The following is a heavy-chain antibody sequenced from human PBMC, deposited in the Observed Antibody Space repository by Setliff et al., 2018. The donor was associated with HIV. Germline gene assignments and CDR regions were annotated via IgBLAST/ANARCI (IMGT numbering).Heavy chain of an antibody. Sequence: GGSLRLSCAASGFTVSNKYMSWLRQAPGKGLEWVSVIYSTGSTSYADSVKGRFTISRDNSKNMPYLQMNNLKASDTAIYYCATQNDVLTGYWDYWGRGTQVTVSS. CDR3: ATQNDVLTGYWDY. CDR2: IYSTGST. CDR1: GFTVSNKY. D-gene: IGHD3-9*01. J-gene: IGHJ4*02. V-gene: IGHV3-66*04.